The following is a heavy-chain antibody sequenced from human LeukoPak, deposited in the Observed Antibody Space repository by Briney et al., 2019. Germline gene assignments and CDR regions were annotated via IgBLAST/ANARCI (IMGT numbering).Heavy chain of an antibody. J-gene: IGHJ4*02. CDR2: VYDSGST. Sequence: PSETLSLTCTVSGASVSSGSYYWSWIRQPPGKGLEWIGYVYDSGSTNYNPSLKSRVTISVDTSKNQFSLKLSSVTAADTAVYYCARVGWQQLVKCFLDYWGQGTLVTVSS. D-gene: IGHD6-13*01. CDR1: GASVSSGSYY. CDR3: ARVGWQQLVKCFLDY. V-gene: IGHV4-61*01.